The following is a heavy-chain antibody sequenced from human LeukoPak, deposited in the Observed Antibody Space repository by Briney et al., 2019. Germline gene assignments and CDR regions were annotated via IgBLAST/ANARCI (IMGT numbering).Heavy chain of an antibody. D-gene: IGHD3-22*01. V-gene: IGHV4-59*01. CDR1: GGSMRNYY. CDR2: MFYSGST. Sequence: PSETLSLTCTVSGGSMRNYYWIWIRQPPGKGLEWIGYMFYSGSTNYNPSLKSRVTISLDTSKNQFSLKLSSVTAADTAVYYCARGRYYYDSTGLPHFDSWGQGTLVTVSS. CDR3: ARGRYYYDSTGLPHFDS. J-gene: IGHJ4*02.